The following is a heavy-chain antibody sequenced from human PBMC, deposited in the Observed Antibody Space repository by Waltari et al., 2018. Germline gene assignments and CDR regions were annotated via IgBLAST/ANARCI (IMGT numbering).Heavy chain of an antibody. J-gene: IGHJ4*02. V-gene: IGHV3-7*01. CDR2: IKEDGSDK. D-gene: IGHD6-6*01. Sequence: EVQLVESGGDLVQPGGSLRLSCAASGLMFSSYWMSWVRQAPGNGLEGGANIKEDGSDKCYVDSVKGRFTGSRDNAKNSRYLQMNSLRVEDTAVYYCARVGRGSSPYDYWGRGTLVTVSS. CDR1: GLMFSSYW. CDR3: ARVGRGSSPYDY.